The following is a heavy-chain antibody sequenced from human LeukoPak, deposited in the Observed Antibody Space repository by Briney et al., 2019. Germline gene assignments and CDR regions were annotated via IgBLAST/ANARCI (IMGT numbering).Heavy chain of an antibody. Sequence: GGSLRLSCAASGFTFHSYARSWVPPAPGKGLEWVSAISYTGGSTYYAASVKGRFTISRDNSKNTLYLQMNSLRAEDTAVYYCARHYDYGDYFEYWGQGTLVTVSS. D-gene: IGHD4-17*01. CDR3: ARHYDYGDYFEY. V-gene: IGHV3-23*01. J-gene: IGHJ4*02. CDR1: GFTFHSYA. CDR2: ISYTGGST.